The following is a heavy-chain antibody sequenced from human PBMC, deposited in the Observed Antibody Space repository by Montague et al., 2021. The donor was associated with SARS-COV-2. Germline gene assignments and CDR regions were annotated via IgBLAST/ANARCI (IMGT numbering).Heavy chain of an antibody. Sequence: SLRLSCTASGFTFTTHWMTWVRQAPGNGLEWVANINEDGSQNYYXDSVKGRFTISRDNARNSLFLQMTGLRAEDTAVYYCTALRRTDPFDYWGQGNLVTVSS. D-gene: IGHD2-21*02. CDR1: GFTFTTHW. J-gene: IGHJ4*02. V-gene: IGHV3-7*01. CDR2: INEDGSQN. CDR3: TALRRTDPFDY.